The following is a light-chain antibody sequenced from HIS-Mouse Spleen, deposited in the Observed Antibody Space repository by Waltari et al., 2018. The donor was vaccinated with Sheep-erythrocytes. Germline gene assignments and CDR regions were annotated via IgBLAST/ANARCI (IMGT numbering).Light chain of an antibody. CDR3: SSYAGSNNWV. CDR1: RSYVGGYTY. CDR2: EVS. V-gene: IGLV2-8*01. J-gene: IGLJ3*02. Sequence: QSALTQPPPASGSPGQSVTIPCTGTRSYVGGYTYVPWYQQHPGKAPKLMIYEVSKRPSGVPDRFSGSKSGNTASLTVSGLQAEDEADYYCSSYAGSNNWVFGGGTKLTVL.